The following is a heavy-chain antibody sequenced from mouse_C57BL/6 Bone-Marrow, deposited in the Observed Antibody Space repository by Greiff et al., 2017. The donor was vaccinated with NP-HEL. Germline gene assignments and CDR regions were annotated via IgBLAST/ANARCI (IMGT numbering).Heavy chain of an antibody. D-gene: IGHD2-2*01. CDR1: GYAFTNYL. J-gene: IGHJ4*01. CDR3: ARCGICGYDVGRYAMDY. CDR2: INPGSGGT. Sequence: QVQLQQSGAELVRPGTSVKVSCKASGYAFTNYLIEWVKQRPGQGLEWIGVINPGSGGTNYNEKFEGKATLTADKSSSTAYMQLSSLTSEDAAVYFCARCGICGYDVGRYAMDYWGQGTSATVSS. V-gene: IGHV1-54*01.